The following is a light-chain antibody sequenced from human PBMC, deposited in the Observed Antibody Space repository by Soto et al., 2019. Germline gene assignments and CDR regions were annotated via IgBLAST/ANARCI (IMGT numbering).Light chain of an antibody. CDR3: SAWDDSLNAVV. V-gene: IGLV1-36*01. CDR2: YDD. Sequence: QLVLTQPPSVSEAPRQRVTISCSGSSSNVENNVVNWYQQLPGKAPKLLIYYDDLLPSGVSDRFSGSKSGTSASLAISGLQSEDEADYYCSAWDDSLNAVVFGGGTQLTVL. CDR1: SSNVENNV. J-gene: IGLJ2*01.